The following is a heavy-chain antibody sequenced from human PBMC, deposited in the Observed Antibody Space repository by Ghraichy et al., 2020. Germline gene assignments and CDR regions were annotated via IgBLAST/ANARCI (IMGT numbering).Heavy chain of an antibody. CDR1: GFMFSDYA. V-gene: IGHV3-23*01. D-gene: IGHD1-1*01. Sequence: GESLNISCVASGFMFSDYAMSWVRQVPGKGLEWVSSISGSGGSKYYADSVRGRFTLSRDNSKNTLSLLMKSLTAEDTAIYYCAKSPKVTTLSHFDYWGQGARVTVSS. CDR3: AKSPKVTTLSHFDY. CDR2: ISGSGGSK. J-gene: IGHJ4*02.